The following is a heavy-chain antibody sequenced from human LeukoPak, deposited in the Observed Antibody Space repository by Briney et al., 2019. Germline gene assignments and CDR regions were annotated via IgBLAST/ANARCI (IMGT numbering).Heavy chain of an antibody. CDR1: GYTFTDYY. Sequence: ASVKISRKVSGYTFTDYYMHWVQQAPGKGLEWMGLVDPEDGETIYAEKFQGRVTITADTSTSTAYMELSSLRSEHTAVYYCATSRLIVVVPAAPLDYWGQGTLVTVSS. V-gene: IGHV1-69-2*01. D-gene: IGHD2-2*01. CDR2: VDPEDGET. J-gene: IGHJ4*02. CDR3: ATSRLIVVVPAAPLDY.